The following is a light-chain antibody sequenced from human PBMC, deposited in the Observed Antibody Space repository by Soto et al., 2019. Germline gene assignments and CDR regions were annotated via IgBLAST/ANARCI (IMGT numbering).Light chain of an antibody. CDR2: GAS. V-gene: IGKV3-20*01. CDR1: QSVSSYY. Sequence: EIVLTQSPGTLSLSPGERATLSCRASQSVSSYYLAWYQQKPGQAPRLLIYGASSRATGIPDRFSGSGSGTDFTLTISRLEPEDFVVYYCQQYGSSPPYTFGQGTKLEIK. J-gene: IGKJ2*01. CDR3: QQYGSSPPYT.